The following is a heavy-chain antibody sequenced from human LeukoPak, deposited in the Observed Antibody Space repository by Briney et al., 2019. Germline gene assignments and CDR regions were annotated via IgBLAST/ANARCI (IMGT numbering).Heavy chain of an antibody. D-gene: IGHD3-10*01. V-gene: IGHV3-21*04. J-gene: IGHJ3*02. Sequence: GGSLRLSCAASGFTFNSYTMNWVRQAPGKGLEWVSSISSSSSYIYYADSAKGRFTISRDNSKNTLYLQMNSLRAEDTAVYYCAKGLMEVLLWFGEFTDDAFDIWGQGTMVTVSS. CDR2: ISSSSSYI. CDR3: AKGLMEVLLWFGEFTDDAFDI. CDR1: GFTFNSYT.